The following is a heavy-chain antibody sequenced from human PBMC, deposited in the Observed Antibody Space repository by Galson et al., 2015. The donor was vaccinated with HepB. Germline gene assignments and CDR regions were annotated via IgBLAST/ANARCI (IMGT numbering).Heavy chain of an antibody. J-gene: IGHJ4*02. D-gene: IGHD2-21*02. CDR1: GFTFSSYA. V-gene: IGHV3-23*01. CDR2: ISGSGGST. CDR3: AKDPAYCGGDCSPYFFDY. Sequence: SLRLSCAASGFTFSSYAMSWVRQAPGKGLEWVSAISGSGGSTYYADSVKGRFTISRDNSKNTLYLQMNSLRAEDTAVYYCAKDPAYCGGDCSPYFFDYWGQGTLVTVSS.